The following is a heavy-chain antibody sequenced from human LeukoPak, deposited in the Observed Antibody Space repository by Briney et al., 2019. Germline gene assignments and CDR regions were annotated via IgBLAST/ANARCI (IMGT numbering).Heavy chain of an antibody. CDR3: ARDKGRITIAAPKDAFDV. CDR1: GLTFSTYA. D-gene: IGHD6-6*01. CDR2: ISGSGGNT. J-gene: IGHJ3*01. V-gene: IGHV3-23*01. Sequence: GGSLRLSCAASGLTFSTYAMSWVRQAPGRGLEWVSAISGSGGNTYYADSVGGRFVISRDNSRYTLYLQMNNLRAEDTAIYFCARDKGRITIAAPKDAFDVWGQGTTVTVRS.